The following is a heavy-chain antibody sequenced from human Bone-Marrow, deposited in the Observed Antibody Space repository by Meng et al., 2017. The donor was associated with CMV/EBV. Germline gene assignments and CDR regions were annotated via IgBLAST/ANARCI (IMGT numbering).Heavy chain of an antibody. CDR2: INPNSGGT. J-gene: IGHJ4*02. Sequence: ASVKVSCKASGYTFTSYGISWVRQAPGQGLEWMGWINPNSGGTNYAQKFQGRVTMTRDTSISTAYMELSRLRSDDTAVYYCARAIVREIILSGWDSWGQGTLVTVSS. V-gene: IGHV1-2*02. D-gene: IGHD3-10*01. CDR1: GYTFTSYG. CDR3: ARAIVREIILSGWDS.